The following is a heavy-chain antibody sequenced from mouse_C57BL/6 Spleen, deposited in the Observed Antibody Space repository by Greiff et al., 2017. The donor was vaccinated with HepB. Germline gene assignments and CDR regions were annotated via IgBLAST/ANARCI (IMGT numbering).Heavy chain of an antibody. CDR2: IDPETGGT. D-gene: IGHD2-4*01. Sequence: QVQLQQSGAELVRPGASVTLSCKASGYTFTDYEMHWVKQTPVHGLEWIGAIDPETGGTAYNQKFKGKAILTADKSSSTAYMELRSLTSEDSAVYYCTRIYYDYDEGYFDYWGQGTTLTVSS. J-gene: IGHJ2*01. V-gene: IGHV1-15*01. CDR1: GYTFTDYE. CDR3: TRIYYDYDEGYFDY.